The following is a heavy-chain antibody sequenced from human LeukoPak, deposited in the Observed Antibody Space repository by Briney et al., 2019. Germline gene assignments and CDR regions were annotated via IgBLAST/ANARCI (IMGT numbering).Heavy chain of an antibody. CDR2: MNPNSGNT. J-gene: IGHJ6*02. D-gene: IGHD3-3*01. Sequence: ASAKVFCRASGYTFTSYDINWVRQATGQGLECMAWMNPNSGNTGYAQKFQGRVTMTRNTSISTAYMELSSLRSEDTAVYYCARGSKGRFLEWLGFQARQYYYGMDVWGQGTTVTVSS. V-gene: IGHV1-8*01. CDR3: ARGSKGRFLEWLGFQARQYYYGMDV. CDR1: GYTFTSYD.